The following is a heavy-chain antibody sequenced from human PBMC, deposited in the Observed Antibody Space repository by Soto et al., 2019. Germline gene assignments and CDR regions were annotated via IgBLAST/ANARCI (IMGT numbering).Heavy chain of an antibody. D-gene: IGHD1-20*01. V-gene: IGHV3-23*01. J-gene: IGHJ4*02. CDR1: GVPFSSYA. CDR3: AKEDGYNGNDTPFDY. CDR2: ISGSGGST. Sequence: GGSLRLSCAASGVPFSSYAMSWVRQAPGKGLERVSAISGSGGSTYYADSVKGRFTISRDNSKNTLYLQMNSLRAEDTAVYYCAKEDGYNGNDTPFDYWGQGTLVTVSS.